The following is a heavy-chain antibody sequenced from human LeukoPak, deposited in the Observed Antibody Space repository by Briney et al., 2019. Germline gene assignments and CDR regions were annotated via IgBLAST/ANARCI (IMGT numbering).Heavy chain of an antibody. D-gene: IGHD6-19*01. Sequence: ASVKVSCKASGYTFTDYYMLWVRQAPGQELEWMGWINPNSGGTNYAQNFQGRVTITRDTSISTAYMELSRLRSDDTAVYYCARPGYSSGWYSFNYWGQGILVTVSS. V-gene: IGHV1-2*02. CDR2: INPNSGGT. J-gene: IGHJ4*02. CDR1: GYTFTDYY. CDR3: ARPGYSSGWYSFNY.